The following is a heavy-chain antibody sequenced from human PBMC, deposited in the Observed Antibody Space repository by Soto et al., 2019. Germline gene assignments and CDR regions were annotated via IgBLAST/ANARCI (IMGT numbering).Heavy chain of an antibody. V-gene: IGHV3-23*01. J-gene: IGHJ3*01. CDR1: GFTLSMSA. CDR3: AKDRGIIVKAGDAFDV. Sequence: XVCLRLSCASSGFTLSMSALNWVRQAPGKGLEWVSYISDSGDRTYYADSVKGRFTISRDRSKNTVSLQMDSLRAEDTAVYYCAKDRGIIVKAGDAFDVWGQGTKVTVSS. D-gene: IGHD3-16*02. CDR2: ISDSGDRT.